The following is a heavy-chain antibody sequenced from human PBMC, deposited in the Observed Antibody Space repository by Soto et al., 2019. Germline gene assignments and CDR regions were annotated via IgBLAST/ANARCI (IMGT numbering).Heavy chain of an antibody. CDR2: INPSGGST. D-gene: IGHD3-9*01. Sequence: ASVKVSCKASGYTFTSYYMHWVRQAPGQGLEWMGIINPSGGSTSYAQKFQGRVTMTRDTSKNQFSLKLSSVTAADTAVYYCARSYYDILTGYYAPNNWFDPWGQGTLVTVSS. V-gene: IGHV1-46*01. CDR3: ARSYYDILTGYYAPNNWFDP. CDR1: GYTFTSYY. J-gene: IGHJ5*02.